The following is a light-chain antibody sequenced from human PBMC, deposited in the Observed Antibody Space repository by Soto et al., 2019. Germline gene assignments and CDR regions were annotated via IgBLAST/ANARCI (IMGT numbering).Light chain of an antibody. CDR2: EVT. CDR1: GSDVGGYNY. Sequence: QSALTQPASVSGSPGQSITISCTGTGSDVGGYNYVSWYQHYPGKAPKLVIYEVTERPSGVSNRFSGSKSGNTASLTVSGLQAEDEADYYCSSYASGGTTYVFGTGTQLTVL. J-gene: IGLJ1*01. CDR3: SSYASGGTTYV. V-gene: IGLV2-14*01.